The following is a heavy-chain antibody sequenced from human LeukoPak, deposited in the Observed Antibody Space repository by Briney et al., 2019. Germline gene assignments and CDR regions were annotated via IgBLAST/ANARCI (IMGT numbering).Heavy chain of an antibody. V-gene: IGHV3-30*18. J-gene: IGHJ4*02. D-gene: IGHD2-21*02. CDR3: AKTVVVTAIPYYFDY. Sequence: GGSLRLSCAASGFTFSNYGMHWVRQAPGKGLEWVALISYNVKNKGYADSVKGRFSISRDNSKNTLYLQMNSLRAEDTAVYCCAKTVVVTAIPYYFDYWGQGTLVTVSS. CDR1: GFTFSNYG. CDR2: ISYNVKNK.